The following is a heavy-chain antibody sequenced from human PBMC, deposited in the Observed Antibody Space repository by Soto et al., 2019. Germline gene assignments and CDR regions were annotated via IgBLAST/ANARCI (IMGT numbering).Heavy chain of an antibody. D-gene: IGHD6-13*01. CDR2: VYHSGTT. CDR3: ARPLYTTSWYAGN. Sequence: SETLSLTCGVSGYLISNGYYWNWIRQPPGKGLEWIGSVYHSGTTYYNPSLKSRVTISLDTSKNHFSLELSSVTAADTAVYYCARPLYTTSWYAGNLGRGHLVT. CDR1: GYLISNGYY. V-gene: IGHV4-38-2*01. J-gene: IGHJ4*02.